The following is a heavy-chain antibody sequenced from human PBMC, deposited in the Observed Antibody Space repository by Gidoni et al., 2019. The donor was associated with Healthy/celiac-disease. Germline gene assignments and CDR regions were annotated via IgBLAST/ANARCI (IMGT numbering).Heavy chain of an antibody. Sequence: QVQLVQSGAEVKKPGASVKVSCKASGYTFTCYSIHWVRQAPGQGLEWMGWINPNSGGTNYAQKFQGRVTMTRDTSISTAYMELSRLRSDDTAVYYCARDRVRRTTVVTTYPAYYFDYWGQGTLVTVSS. D-gene: IGHD4-17*01. CDR1: GYTFTCYS. V-gene: IGHV1-2*02. CDR3: ARDRVRRTTVVTTYPAYYFDY. CDR2: INPNSGGT. J-gene: IGHJ4*02.